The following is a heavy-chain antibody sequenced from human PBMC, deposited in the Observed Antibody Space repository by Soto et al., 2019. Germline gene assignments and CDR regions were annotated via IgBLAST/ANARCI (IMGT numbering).Heavy chain of an antibody. J-gene: IGHJ4*02. V-gene: IGHV4-59*01. CDR3: VSYRGDFYFDH. Sequence: SETLSLTCTVSGGSMRSNYWSWIRQAPGKGREWVGFVCCGGTSYTPSFKSRVTMSVDTPKKQLSLQMSSVTAADTAIYYCVSYRGDFYFDHWGQGTLVTVSS. CDR1: GGSMRSNY. D-gene: IGHD3-16*01. CDR2: VCCGGT.